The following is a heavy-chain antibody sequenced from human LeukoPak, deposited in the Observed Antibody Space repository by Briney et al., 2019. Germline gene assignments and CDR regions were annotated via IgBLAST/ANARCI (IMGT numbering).Heavy chain of an antibody. CDR2: ISSSSSYI. CDR3: AQGSYSGGRAFDI. D-gene: IGHD2-15*01. J-gene: IGHJ3*02. Sequence: GGSLRLSCAASGFTFSSYSMNWVRQAPEKGLEWVSSISSSSSYIYYADSVKGRFTISRDNAKNSLYLQMNSLRAEDTAVYYCAQGSYSGGRAFDIWGQGTMVTVSS. V-gene: IGHV3-21*01. CDR1: GFTFSSYS.